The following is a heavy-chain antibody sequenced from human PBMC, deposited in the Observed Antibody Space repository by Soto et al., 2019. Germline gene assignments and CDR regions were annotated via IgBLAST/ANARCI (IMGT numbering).Heavy chain of an antibody. V-gene: IGHV4-59*08. CDR1: GGSLNQYY. CDR3: ARLGGSYAVPHFDY. CDR2: IYYSGTT. J-gene: IGHJ4*02. D-gene: IGHD1-26*01. Sequence: AETLSLTCTVSGGSLNQYYWTWIRQPPGKGLEWMGYIYYSGTTTNYNPSLKSRVTLSVDTSKNQFSLKLSSVTAADTAVYYCARLGGSYAVPHFDYWGQGTLVTVSS.